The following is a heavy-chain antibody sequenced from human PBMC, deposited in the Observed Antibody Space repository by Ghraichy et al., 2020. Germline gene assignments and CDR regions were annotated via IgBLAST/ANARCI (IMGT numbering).Heavy chain of an antibody. CDR2: ISGSAVST. V-gene: IGHV3-23*01. Sequence: GGSLRLSCAASGFTFGSYAMSWVRQAPGKGLEWVSSISGSAVSTYYALSVKGRFTISRDNSKNILYLQMNTLRADDTAVYYCAKTPLGPTAGLPDYWGQGTLVTVSS. CDR3: AKTPLGPTAGLPDY. J-gene: IGHJ4*02. D-gene: IGHD5-12*01. CDR1: GFTFGSYA.